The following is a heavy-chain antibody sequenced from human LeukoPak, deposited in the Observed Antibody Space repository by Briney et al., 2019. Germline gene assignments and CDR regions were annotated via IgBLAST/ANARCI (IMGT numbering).Heavy chain of an antibody. D-gene: IGHD2-2*01. CDR2: INPNSGDT. CDR1: GYTFTGYH. Sequence: EASVKVSYKTSGYTFTGYHMHWVRQAPGQGLEWMGRINPNSGDTNYAQKFQGRVTMTRDTSISTAYMELSRLTSDDTAMYYCARDYCSSTSCLFDYWGQGTLVTVSS. CDR3: ARDYCSSTSCLFDY. J-gene: IGHJ4*02. V-gene: IGHV1-2*06.